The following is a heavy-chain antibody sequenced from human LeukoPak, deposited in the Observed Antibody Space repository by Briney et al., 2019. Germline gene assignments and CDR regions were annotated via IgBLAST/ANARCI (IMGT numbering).Heavy chain of an antibody. CDR1: GGTFSSYA. V-gene: IGHV1-69*04. D-gene: IGHD1-26*01. Sequence: SVKVSCKASGGTFSSYAISWVRQAPGQGLEWMGRIIPILGIANYAQKFQGRVTITADKSTSTAYMELSSLRSEDTAVYYCARALPYSGSAPFDYWGQGTLVTVSS. CDR3: ARALPYSGSAPFDY. J-gene: IGHJ4*02. CDR2: IIPILGIA.